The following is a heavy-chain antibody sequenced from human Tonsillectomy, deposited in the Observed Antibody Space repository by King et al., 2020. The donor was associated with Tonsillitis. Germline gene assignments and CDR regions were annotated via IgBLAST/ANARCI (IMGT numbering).Heavy chain of an antibody. CDR1: GGSFSGYY. Sequence: VQLQQWGAGLLKPSETLSLTCAVYGGSFSGYYWSWIRQPPGKGLEWIGGISHSGSTNYNPSLKSRVTISVDTSRNQFSLRLTSITAADTAVYYCAKGRLAHDDFDIWGQATMVSVS. CDR2: ISHSGST. V-gene: IGHV4-34*01. J-gene: IGHJ3*02. CDR3: AKGRLAHDDFDI.